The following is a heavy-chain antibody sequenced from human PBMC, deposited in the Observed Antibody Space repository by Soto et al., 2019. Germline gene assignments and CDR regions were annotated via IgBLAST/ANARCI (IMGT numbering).Heavy chain of an antibody. D-gene: IGHD3-3*01. V-gene: IGHV3-30*18. CDR3: AKTITTIGVSSTGRGALLDN. Sequence: QVQLVESGGGVVQPGRSLRLSCAASGFTFSVFGMHWVCQAPGKGLEWVAVISNDGNSEHYADSVKGRFTISRDNSKNTFYLQMNSLSVEDTAVYYCAKTITTIGVSSTGRGALLDNWGQGILVSVSS. CDR2: ISNDGNSE. J-gene: IGHJ4*02. CDR1: GFTFSVFG.